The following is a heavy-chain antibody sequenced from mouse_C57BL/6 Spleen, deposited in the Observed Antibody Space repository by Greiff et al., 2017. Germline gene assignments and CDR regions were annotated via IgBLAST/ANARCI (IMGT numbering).Heavy chain of an antibody. V-gene: IGHV1-85*01. Sequence: QVQLQQSGPELVKPGASVKLSCKASGYTFTSYDINWVKQRPGQGLEWIGWIYPRDGSTKYNEKFKGKATLTVDTSSSTAYMELHSLTSEDSAVYFCAREGYHGSSYYQAWFAYWGQGTLVTVSA. CDR3: AREGYHGSSYYQAWFAY. D-gene: IGHD1-1*01. CDR2: IYPRDGST. CDR1: GYTFTSYD. J-gene: IGHJ3*01.